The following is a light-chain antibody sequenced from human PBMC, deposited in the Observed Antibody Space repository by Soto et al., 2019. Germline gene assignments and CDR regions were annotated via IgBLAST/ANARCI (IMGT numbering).Light chain of an antibody. Sequence: QSALTQPASVSGSPGQSITISCTGTSSDVGGYNYVSWYQQHPGKAPKLMIYDVSNRPSGVSTRFSGPKSGNTASLTISGLQAEDEADYYCSSFTSSTIVVFGGGTKLTVL. J-gene: IGLJ2*01. CDR2: DVS. CDR3: SSFTSSTIVV. V-gene: IGLV2-14*01. CDR1: SSDVGGYNY.